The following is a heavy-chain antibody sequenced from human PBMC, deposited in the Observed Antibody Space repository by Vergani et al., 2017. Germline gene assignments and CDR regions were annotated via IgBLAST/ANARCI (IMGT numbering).Heavy chain of an antibody. CDR1: GFTVSSNY. J-gene: IGHJ5*02. CDR2: IYSGGST. V-gene: IGHV3-66*02. Sequence: EVQLVESGGGLVQPGGSLRLSCAASGFTVSSNYMSWVRQAPGKGLEWVSVIYSGGSTYYADSVKGRFTIASYNSKNSLYLQMNSLRAEDTAVYYCARGGGTNWFDPWGQGTLVTVSS. CDR3: ARGGGTNWFDP. D-gene: IGHD3-16*01.